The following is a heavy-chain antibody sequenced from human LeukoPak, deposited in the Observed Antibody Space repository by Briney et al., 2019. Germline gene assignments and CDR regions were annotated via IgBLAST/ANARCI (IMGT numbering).Heavy chain of an antibody. D-gene: IGHD6-13*01. J-gene: IGHJ4*02. CDR1: GGSISSSSYY. CDR2: IYYSGST. Sequence: PSETLSLTCTVSGGSISSSSYYWGWIRQPPGKGLEWIGSIYYSGSTYYNPSLKSRVTISVDTSKNQFSLKLSSVTAADTAVYYCARLIAAALIDYWGQGTLVTVSS. V-gene: IGHV4-39*01. CDR3: ARLIAAALIDY.